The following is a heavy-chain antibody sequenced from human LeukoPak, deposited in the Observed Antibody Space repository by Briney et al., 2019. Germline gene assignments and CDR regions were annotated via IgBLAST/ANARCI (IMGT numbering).Heavy chain of an antibody. CDR3: ARVNKGGTLDY. Sequence: PSETLSLTCSVSGGSISSLYWSWIRQPPGKGLEWIGYIYYTGSTNYNPSLKSRVTMFVDMSKNQFSLRLSSVTAADTAVYYCARVNKGGTLDYWGQGTLVTVSS. CDR2: IYYTGST. D-gene: IGHD1-1*01. CDR1: GGSISSLY. J-gene: IGHJ4*02. V-gene: IGHV4-59*08.